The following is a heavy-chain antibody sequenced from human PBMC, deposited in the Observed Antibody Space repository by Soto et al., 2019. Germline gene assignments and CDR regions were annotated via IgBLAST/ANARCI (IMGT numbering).Heavy chain of an antibody. CDR1: GGSISSSSYY. Sequence: QLQLQESGPGLVKPSETLSLTCTVSGGSISSSSYYWGWIRQPPGKGLEWIGSIYYSGSTYYNPSLKSRVIISVDPSQNQVYLRLGSVTAADTAVYYCARLGIAAASGWFDPWGQGTVVTVSS. CDR3: ARLGIAAASGWFDP. D-gene: IGHD6-13*01. J-gene: IGHJ5*02. V-gene: IGHV4-39*01. CDR2: IYYSGST.